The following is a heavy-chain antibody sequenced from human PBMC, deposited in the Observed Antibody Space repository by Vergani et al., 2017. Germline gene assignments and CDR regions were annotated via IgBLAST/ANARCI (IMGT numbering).Heavy chain of an antibody. CDR1: GYNFTGYY. V-gene: IGHV1-2*02. D-gene: IGHD3-22*01. CDR3: AGAAGTYYYDSSGYDAFDI. J-gene: IGHJ3*02. CDR2: INPNSGGT. Sequence: QVQLVQSGAEVKKPGASVKVSCKASGYNFTGYYMHWVRQAPGQGLEWMGWINPNSGGTNYAQKFQGRDTMTRDTSISTAYMELSRLRFDDTAVYYFAGAAGTYYYDSSGYDAFDIWGQGTMVTVSS.